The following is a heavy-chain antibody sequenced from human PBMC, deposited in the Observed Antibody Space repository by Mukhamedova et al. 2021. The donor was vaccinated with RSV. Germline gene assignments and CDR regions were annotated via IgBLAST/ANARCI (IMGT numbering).Heavy chain of an antibody. J-gene: IGHJ5*02. V-gene: IGHV4-61*02. CDR3: ARDPFWSGYYSWFDP. D-gene: IGHD3-3*01. Sequence: GSTNYNPSLKSRVTISVDTSKNQFSLKLSSVTAADTAVYYCARDPFWSGYYSWFDPWGQGTLVTVSS. CDR2: GST.